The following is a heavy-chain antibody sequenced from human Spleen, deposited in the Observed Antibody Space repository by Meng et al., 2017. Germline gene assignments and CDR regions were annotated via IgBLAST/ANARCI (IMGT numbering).Heavy chain of an antibody. CDR2: FYTSGSS. CDR3: AREIITMVRGVFIPDAFDI. J-gene: IGHJ3*02. V-gene: IGHV4-4*07. D-gene: IGHD3-10*01. Sequence: SETLSLTCAVYGGSFSGYYWSWIRQTAGKGLEWIGRFYTSGSSNYNPSLKSRVTMSVDTSKNQFSLKLSSVSAADTAVYYCAREIITMVRGVFIPDAFDIWGQGTVVTVSS. CDR1: GGSFSGYY.